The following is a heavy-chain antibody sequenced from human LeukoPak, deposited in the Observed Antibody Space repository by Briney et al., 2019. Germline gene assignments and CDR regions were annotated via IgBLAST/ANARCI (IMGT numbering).Heavy chain of an antibody. CDR2: IYSGGST. CDR3: VRQYGSRSDYNYYFYY. CDR1: GFTVSSNY. Sequence: GGSLRLSCAASGFTVSSNYMSCVRQVPGEGLEWVSVIYSGGSTYYADSVKGRFTISRDNSKNTLYLQMNSLRDEDTAVYYCVRQYGSRSDYNYYFYYWGQGTLVTVSS. V-gene: IGHV3-53*01. J-gene: IGHJ4*02. D-gene: IGHD3-10*01.